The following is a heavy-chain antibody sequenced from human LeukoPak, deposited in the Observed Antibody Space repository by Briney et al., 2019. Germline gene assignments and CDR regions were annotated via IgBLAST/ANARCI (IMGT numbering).Heavy chain of an antibody. CDR3: AKRRKQWLGVDY. Sequence: GGSLRLSCAASGFTFSSYAMSWVRQAPGKGLEWVSAISGSGGSTYYADSVKGRFTISRDNSKNTLYLQMNSLKAEDTAVYYCAKRRKQWLGVDYWGQGTLVTVSS. V-gene: IGHV3-23*01. D-gene: IGHD6-19*01. CDR2: ISGSGGST. CDR1: GFTFSSYA. J-gene: IGHJ4*02.